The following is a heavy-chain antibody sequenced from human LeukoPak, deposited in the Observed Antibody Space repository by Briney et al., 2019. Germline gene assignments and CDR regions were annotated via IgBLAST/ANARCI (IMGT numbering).Heavy chain of an antibody. J-gene: IGHJ6*03. V-gene: IGHV1-2*02. CDR1: GYTFTGYY. CDR3: ARAGYCSGGSCPYYYYYMDV. D-gene: IGHD2-15*01. Sequence: ASVKVSCKASGYTFTGYYMHWVRQAPGQGLEWMGWINPNSGGTNYAQKFQGRVTMTRDTSISTAYMELSRLRPDDTAVYYCARAGYCSGGSCPYYYYYMDVWGKGTTVTVSS. CDR2: INPNSGGT.